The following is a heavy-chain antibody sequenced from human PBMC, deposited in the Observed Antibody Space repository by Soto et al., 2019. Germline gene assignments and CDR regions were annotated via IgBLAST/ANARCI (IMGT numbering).Heavy chain of an antibody. Sequence: QVQLVESGGGLVKPGGSLRLSCAASGFTFSDFHMSWIRQAPGKGLEWISYISSGSTNIFYADSVKGRFTVSRDNAKNSVYLQMDSLRAEDTAVYYGARDRNAAGSDYWGQGTLVTVSS. J-gene: IGHJ4*02. D-gene: IGHD1-1*01. CDR1: GFTFSDFH. CDR2: ISSGSTNI. V-gene: IGHV3-11*01. CDR3: ARDRNAAGSDY.